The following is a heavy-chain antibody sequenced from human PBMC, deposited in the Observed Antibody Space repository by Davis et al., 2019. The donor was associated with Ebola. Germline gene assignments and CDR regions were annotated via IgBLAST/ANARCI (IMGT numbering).Heavy chain of an antibody. Sequence: MPSETLSLTCAVSGGSISSGGYYWSWIRQHPGKGLEWIGYIYYSGSTYYNPSLKSRVTISVDTSKNQFSLKLSSVTAADTAVYYCARWGQTYYYDSSGYYASWYFDLWGRGTLITVSS. CDR3: ARWGQTYYYDSSGYYASWYFDL. CDR1: GGSISSGGYY. J-gene: IGHJ2*01. CDR2: IYYSGST. V-gene: IGHV4-31*11. D-gene: IGHD3-22*01.